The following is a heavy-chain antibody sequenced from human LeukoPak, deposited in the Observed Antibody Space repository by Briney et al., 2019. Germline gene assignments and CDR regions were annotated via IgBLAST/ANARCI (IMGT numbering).Heavy chain of an antibody. D-gene: IGHD3-9*01. CDR2: IYTSGST. CDR1: GGSISSGSYY. J-gene: IGHJ4*02. Sequence: SETLSLTCTVSGGSISSGSYYGNWIRQPAGKALEYIGRIYTSGSTSYNPSLENRVTISLDTSKSQLSLKLRSVTAADTAVYYCTRAGYDTATGYPGTFDYWGPGTLVTVSS. V-gene: IGHV4-61*02. CDR3: TRAGYDTATGYPGTFDY.